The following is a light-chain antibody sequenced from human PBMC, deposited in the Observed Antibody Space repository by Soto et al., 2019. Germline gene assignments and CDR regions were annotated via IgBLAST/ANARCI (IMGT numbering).Light chain of an antibody. CDR3: GTWDSSLSAGV. CDR1: SSNIGSNY. CDR2: DDN. V-gene: IGLV1-51*01. Sequence: QSALTQPPSVSAAPGQKVTISCSGSSSNIGSNYVSWYQQLPGTAPKLLIYDDNKRPSGIPDRFSGSKSDTSATLGITGLQTGDEADYYCGTWDSSLSAGVFGGGTKLTVL. J-gene: IGLJ2*01.